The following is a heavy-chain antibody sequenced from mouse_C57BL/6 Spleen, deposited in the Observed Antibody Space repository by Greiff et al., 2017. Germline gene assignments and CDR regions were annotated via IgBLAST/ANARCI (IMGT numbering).Heavy chain of an antibody. CDR1: GYTFTSYW. CDR3: ARSYYGSSRGFAY. CDR2: INPSNGGT. J-gene: IGHJ3*01. V-gene: IGHV1-53*01. Sequence: VQLQQPGTELVKPGASVKLSCKASGYTFTSYWMHWVKQRPGQGLEWIGNINPSNGGTNYNEKLKSKATLTVDKSSSTAYMQLSSLTSEDAAVYYCARSYYGSSRGFAYWGQGTLVTVSA. D-gene: IGHD1-1*01.